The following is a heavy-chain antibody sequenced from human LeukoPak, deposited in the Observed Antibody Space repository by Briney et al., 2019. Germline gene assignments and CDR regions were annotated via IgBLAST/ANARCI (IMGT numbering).Heavy chain of an antibody. Sequence: SETLSLTCTVSGGSVSSGSYYWSWIRQPPGQGLEWIGYIYYSGSTNYNPSLKSRVTISVDTSKNQFSLKLSSVTAADTAVYYWARDSRGRKPTTDDYWGQGTLVTVSS. J-gene: IGHJ4*02. D-gene: IGHD1-26*01. CDR1: GGSVSSGSYY. V-gene: IGHV4-61*01. CDR3: ARDSRGRKPTTDDY. CDR2: IYYSGST.